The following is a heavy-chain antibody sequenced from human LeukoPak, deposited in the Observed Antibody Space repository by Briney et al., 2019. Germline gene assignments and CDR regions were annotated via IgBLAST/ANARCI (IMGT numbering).Heavy chain of an antibody. V-gene: IGHV3-7*03. CDR1: GFTFSSYW. CDR3: ARAVGYDSSGYYGGFWAFDI. D-gene: IGHD3-22*01. Sequence: GGSLRLSCAASGFTFSSYWMSWVRQAPGKGLEGVANIKQDGSEKYYVDSVKGRFTISRDNAKNSLYLQMNSLRAEDTAVYYCARAVGYDSSGYYGGFWAFDIWGQGTMVTVSS. CDR2: IKQDGSEK. J-gene: IGHJ3*02.